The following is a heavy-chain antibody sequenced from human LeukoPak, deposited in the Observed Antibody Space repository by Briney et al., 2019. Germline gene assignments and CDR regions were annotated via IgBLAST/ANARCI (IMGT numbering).Heavy chain of an antibody. CDR1: GFTFSNYG. CDR2: ISFDGSQK. V-gene: IGHV3-30*02. Sequence: GGSLRLSCAASGFTFSNYGMHWVRQAPGKGLEWVALISFDGSQKYYADSVKGRFTISRDNSKSTVYLQMNSLRVEDAAVYYCARDYSPPHYFDGDGYFDDWGQGTLVTVSS. CDR3: ARDYSPPHYFDGDGYFDD. J-gene: IGHJ4*02. D-gene: IGHD2-21*01.